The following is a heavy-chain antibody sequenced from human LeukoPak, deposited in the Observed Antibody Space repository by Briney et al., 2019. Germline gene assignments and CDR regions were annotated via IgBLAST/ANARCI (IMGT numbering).Heavy chain of an antibody. CDR2: ISGSGGNT. CDR3: TKEHDYSNLAEDH. D-gene: IGHD4-11*01. Sequence: GGSLRLSCAASGFTFSSYAMSWVRQAPGKGLEWVSGISGSGGNTYYADSVKGRFTISRDNSKNTLYLQMSSLRAEDTAVYYCTKEHDYSNLAEDHWGQGTLVTVSS. J-gene: IGHJ4*02. V-gene: IGHV3-23*01. CDR1: GFTFSSYA.